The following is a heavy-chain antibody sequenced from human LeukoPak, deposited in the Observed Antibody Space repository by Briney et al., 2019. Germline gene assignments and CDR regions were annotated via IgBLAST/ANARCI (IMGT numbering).Heavy chain of an antibody. J-gene: IGHJ4*02. D-gene: IGHD6-19*01. CDR2: IWYDGGNK. Sequence: GGSLRLSCAASGFAFSSYGMHWVRQAPGKGLEWVAVIWYDGGNKYYADSVKGRFTISRDNSKNTLYLQMNSLRAEDTAVYYCVSDQWLSYWGQGTLVTVSS. CDR1: GFAFSSYG. CDR3: VSDQWLSY. V-gene: IGHV3-33*01.